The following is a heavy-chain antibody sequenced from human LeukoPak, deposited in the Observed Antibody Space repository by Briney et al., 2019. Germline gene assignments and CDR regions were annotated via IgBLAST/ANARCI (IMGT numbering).Heavy chain of an antibody. CDR3: ARRLTGVDY. V-gene: IGHV1-2*02. J-gene: IGHJ4*02. Sequence: VASVKASCKASGYTFTAYYMNWVRQAPGQGLEWMGWINPNSGGTNYAQNFQGRVTMTRDTSISTVYMELNSLRSDDTAVYYCARRLTGVDYWGQGTQVTVSS. D-gene: IGHD7-27*01. CDR2: INPNSGGT. CDR1: GYTFTAYY.